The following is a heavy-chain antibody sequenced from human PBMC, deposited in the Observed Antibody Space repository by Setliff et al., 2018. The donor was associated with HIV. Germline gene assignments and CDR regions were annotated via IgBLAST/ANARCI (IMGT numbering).Heavy chain of an antibody. CDR1: GGSFSDYY. V-gene: IGHV4-34*01. Sequence: SETLSLTCAVYGGSFSDYYWTWIRQPPGKGLEWIGEIRSSGGSNYNPSLRSRVSILIDTSRNQFSLTLSSVTAADTALYYCARGKDDHNFSPTSLRKTYYYYMDVWGKGATVTVSS. CDR2: IRSSGGS. CDR3: ARGKDDHNFSPTSLRKTYYYYMDV. J-gene: IGHJ6*03.